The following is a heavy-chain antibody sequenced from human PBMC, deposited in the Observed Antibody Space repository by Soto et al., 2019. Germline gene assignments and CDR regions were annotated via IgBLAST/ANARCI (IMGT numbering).Heavy chain of an antibody. CDR3: ARGPQDILDH. CDR1: GYTFTSYD. CDR2: MNPNSGNT. V-gene: IGHV1-8*01. J-gene: IGHJ4*02. Sequence: QVQLVQSGAEVKKPGASVKVSCKASGYTFTSYDINWVRQATGQGLEWMGWMNPNSGNTGYAQKFQGRVTMTRNTSTRTAYMELSSPGPEDTAVYYCARGPQDILDHWGQGTLVTVSS. D-gene: IGHD2-15*01.